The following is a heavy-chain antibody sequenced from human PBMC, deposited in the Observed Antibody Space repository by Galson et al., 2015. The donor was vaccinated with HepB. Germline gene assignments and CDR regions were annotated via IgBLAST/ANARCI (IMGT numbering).Heavy chain of an antibody. CDR2: FDPEDGET. J-gene: IGHJ6*02. D-gene: IGHD2-2*01. V-gene: IGHV1-24*01. CDR3: ATVGGGIVVVPAADPYYYYGMDV. CDR1: GYTLTDLS. Sequence: SVKVSCKVSGYTLTDLSMHWVRQAPGKGLEWMGGFDPEDGETIYAQKFQGRVTMTEDTSTDTAYMELSSLRSEDTAVYYCATVGGGIVVVPAADPYYYYGMDVWGQGTTVTVSS.